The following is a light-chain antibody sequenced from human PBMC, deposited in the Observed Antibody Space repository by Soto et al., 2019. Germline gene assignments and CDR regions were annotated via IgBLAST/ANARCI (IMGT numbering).Light chain of an antibody. V-gene: IGLV2-23*01. CDR1: SSDVGSYNL. Sequence: QSVLTQPASVSGSPVQSITISCTGTSSDVGSYNLVSWYQQHPGKAPKLMIYEGSKRPSGVSNRFSGSKSGNTASLTISGLQAEDEADYYCCSYAGVGVFGTGTKVTV. J-gene: IGLJ1*01. CDR2: EGS. CDR3: CSYAGVGV.